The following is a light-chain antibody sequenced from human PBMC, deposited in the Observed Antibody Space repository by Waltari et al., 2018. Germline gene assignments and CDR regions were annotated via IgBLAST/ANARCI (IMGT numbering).Light chain of an antibody. CDR1: RSNIGAGYY. CDR2: ENI. CDR3: SAWDTSLSAVL. J-gene: IGLJ2*01. Sequence: QSVLTQPPSTSGAPGQRITISCTGTRSNIGAGYYVSWYQQFPGTAPKLLIYENINRASGVSDRFSGSKSGTSASLTITGLQSEDEADYYCSAWDTSLSAVLFGGGTRLTVL. V-gene: IGLV1-40*01.